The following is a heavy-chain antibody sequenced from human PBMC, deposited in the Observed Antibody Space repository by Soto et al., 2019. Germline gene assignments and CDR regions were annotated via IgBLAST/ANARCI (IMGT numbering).Heavy chain of an antibody. Sequence: EVQLVESGGGLVKPGGSLRLSCAGSGFTFSNAWMSWVRRAPGKGLEWVGRIKSDAYGGAIDYAAPVKGRFTISRDDSKNTLFPQKNKLRAEETGVYSWTKTKGRLEPPKNDFWGQGTPVIVSS. CDR2: IKSDAYGGAI. CDR1: GFTFSNAW. V-gene: IGHV3-15*01. D-gene: IGHD2-8*01. CDR3: TKTKGRLEPPKNDF. J-gene: IGHJ4*02.